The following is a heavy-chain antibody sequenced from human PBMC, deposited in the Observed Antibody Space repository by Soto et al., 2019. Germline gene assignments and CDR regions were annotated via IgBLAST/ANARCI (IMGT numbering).Heavy chain of an antibody. J-gene: IGHJ4*02. D-gene: IGHD2-21*02. CDR1: GFSFTNFA. CDR2: IGASGDIT. V-gene: IGHV3-23*01. Sequence: GGSLRLSCAASGFSFTNFAMSWVRQAPGKGLGWVAGIGASGDITWYADSVKGRLSISRDNSKNTLYLQLNSLRFEDTAVYYCAKDDFTDRGDDYFDYWGPGTLVTVSS. CDR3: AKDDFTDRGDDYFDY.